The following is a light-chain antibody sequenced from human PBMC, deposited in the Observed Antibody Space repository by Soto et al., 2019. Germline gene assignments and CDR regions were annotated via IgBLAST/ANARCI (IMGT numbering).Light chain of an antibody. J-gene: IGKJ1*01. CDR1: ESVSSN. Sequence: EIVMTQSPATLSVSPWEIATLSCRASESVSSNLAWYQQKPGQAPRLLIYGASTRATGIPARISGSGSGTEFTLTISSLQSEDFAVYYCQQYNKWRTFGQGTKVDIK. CDR2: GAS. CDR3: QQYNKWRT. V-gene: IGKV3-15*01.